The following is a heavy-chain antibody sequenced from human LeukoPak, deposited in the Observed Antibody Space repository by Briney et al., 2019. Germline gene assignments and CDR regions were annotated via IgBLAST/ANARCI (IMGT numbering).Heavy chain of an antibody. CDR1: GASISSGTYF. D-gene: IGHD3-22*01. V-gene: IGHV4-61*02. CDR2: INRSGST. J-gene: IGHJ3*02. CDR3: AKGFYDCSGSHVRPPVDEAFDI. Sequence: SETLSLTCTISGASISSGTYFWSWIRQPAGKGLEWIGRINRSGSTRYNRSLKGRVTISVDTSKNQFSLNLSSVTAADTAVYYCAKGFYDCSGSHVRPPVDEAFDIWGQGSMVTVSS.